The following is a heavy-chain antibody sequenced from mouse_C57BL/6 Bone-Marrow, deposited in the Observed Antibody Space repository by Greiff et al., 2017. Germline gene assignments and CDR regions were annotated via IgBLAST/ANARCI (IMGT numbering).Heavy chain of an antibody. V-gene: IGHV5-2*01. J-gene: IGHJ4*01. CDR2: INSDGGST. CDR3: AYYSEYYAMDY. CDR1: EYEFPSHD. D-gene: IGHD2-12*01. Sequence: EVQLQESGGGLVQPGESLKLSCESNEYEFPSHDMSWVRKTPEKRLELVAAINSDGGSTYYPDTMERRFIISRDNTKKTLYLQMSSLRSEDTALYYLAYYSEYYAMDYWGQGTSVTVSS.